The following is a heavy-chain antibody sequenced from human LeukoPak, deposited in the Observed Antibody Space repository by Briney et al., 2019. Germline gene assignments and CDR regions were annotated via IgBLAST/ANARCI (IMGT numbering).Heavy chain of an antibody. D-gene: IGHD4-11*01. CDR3: ATAVTTAGSFDY. Sequence: ASVKVSCKVTGYTLTELSMHWVRQAPGKGLEWMGGFDPEDGETIYAQKLQGRVTMTEDTSTDTAYMELSSLRSEDTAMYYCATAVTTAGSFDYWGQGTLVTVSS. CDR2: FDPEDGET. J-gene: IGHJ4*02. V-gene: IGHV1-24*01. CDR1: GYTLTELS.